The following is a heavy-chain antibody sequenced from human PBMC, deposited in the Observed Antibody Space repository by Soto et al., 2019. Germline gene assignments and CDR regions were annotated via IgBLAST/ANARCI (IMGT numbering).Heavy chain of an antibody. J-gene: IGHJ6*02. CDR3: AMYRDYYYGMDV. Sequence: GGSLRLSCAASGFTFSSYAMSWVRQAPGKGLEWVSAISGSGGSTYYADSVKGRFTISRDNSKNTLYLQMNSLRAEDTAVYYCAMYRDYYYGMDVRGQGTTVTVSS. V-gene: IGHV3-23*01. CDR1: GFTFSSYA. CDR2: ISGSGGST. D-gene: IGHD2-8*01.